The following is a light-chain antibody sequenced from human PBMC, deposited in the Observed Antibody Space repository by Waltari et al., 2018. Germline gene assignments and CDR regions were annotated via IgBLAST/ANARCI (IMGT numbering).Light chain of an antibody. CDR1: QSGGSR. CDR2: GAS. J-gene: IGKJ1*01. Sequence: ETVVPQSPATLSVSPGERATLSCKTSQSGGSRLAWYQQNPGQASRLLIYGASVRAIGTASRFSCRGSETEVTLTISSLQSEDVAVDYCQQYNNWPPGTFGQGTKVEI. V-gene: IGKV3-15*01. CDR3: QQYNNWPPGT.